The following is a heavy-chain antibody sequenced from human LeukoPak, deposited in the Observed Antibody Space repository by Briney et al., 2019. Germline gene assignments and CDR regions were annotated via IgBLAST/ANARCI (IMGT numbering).Heavy chain of an antibody. Sequence: SVKVSCKASGGTFSSYAISWVRQAPGQGLEWMGGIIPFFGTANYAQKFQGRVTITTDESTSTAYMEPSSLRSEDTAVYYCARATFEYYDSSGYYYFLDYWGQGTLVTVSS. CDR1: GGTFSSYA. CDR2: IIPFFGTA. CDR3: ARATFEYYDSSGYYYFLDY. J-gene: IGHJ4*02. V-gene: IGHV1-69*05. D-gene: IGHD3-22*01.